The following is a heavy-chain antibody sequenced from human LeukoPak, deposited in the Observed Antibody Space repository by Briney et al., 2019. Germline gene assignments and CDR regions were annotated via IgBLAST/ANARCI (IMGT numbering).Heavy chain of an antibody. V-gene: IGHV3-48*01. CDR1: GFTFSDYS. J-gene: IGHJ4*02. CDR2: VRIDSGNT. CDR3: ARDHNYAFDN. D-gene: IGHD1-1*01. Sequence: GGSLRLSCAASGFTFSDYSMNWVRQAPGKGLEWISWVRIDSGNTKYADSVKGRFTISGEKAKNSLYLQMSSLRVEDTAVYYCARDHNYAFDNWGQGTLVTVSS.